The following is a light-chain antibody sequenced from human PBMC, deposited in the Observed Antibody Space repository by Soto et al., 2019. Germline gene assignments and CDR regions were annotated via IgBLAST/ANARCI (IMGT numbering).Light chain of an antibody. CDR3: QQYGSSLYT. CDR2: DAS. CDR1: QSVSSSY. V-gene: IGKV3-20*01. Sequence: EIVLTQSPGTLSLSPGERATLSCRASQSVSSSYLAWYQQKPGQAPRLLIYDASSRATGIPDRFSGSGSGTDFTLTISRLEPEDFAVYYYQQYGSSLYTFGQGNKLEIK. J-gene: IGKJ2*01.